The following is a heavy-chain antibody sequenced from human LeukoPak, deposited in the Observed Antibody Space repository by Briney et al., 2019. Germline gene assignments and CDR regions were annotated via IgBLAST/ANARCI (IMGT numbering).Heavy chain of an antibody. CDR3: AKDSRGYYSYMDV. CDR1: RFSFFSYG. D-gene: IGHD3-10*01. CDR2: ISYDGSNK. V-gene: IGHV3-30*18. Sequence: PGGSLRLSCAAPRFSFFSYGMHWVRQAPGKGLEWVAVISYDGSNKYYADSVKGRFTISRDNSKNTLYLQMNSLIFEDTAVYYCAKDSRGYYSYMDVWGKGTTVTVSS. J-gene: IGHJ6*03.